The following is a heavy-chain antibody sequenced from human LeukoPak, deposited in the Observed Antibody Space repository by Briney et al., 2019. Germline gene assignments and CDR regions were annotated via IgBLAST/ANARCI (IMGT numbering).Heavy chain of an antibody. Sequence: GGSLRLSCAASGLIFSSYWMSWIRQAPGKGLEWVANIKQDGSEKYYVDSVKGRFTISRDNAKNSLYLQMNSLRAEDTAVYYCASRYCSSTSCYMRYWGQGTLVTVSS. J-gene: IGHJ4*02. CDR3: ASRYCSSTSCYMRY. D-gene: IGHD2-2*02. V-gene: IGHV3-7*01. CDR1: GLIFSSYW. CDR2: IKQDGSEK.